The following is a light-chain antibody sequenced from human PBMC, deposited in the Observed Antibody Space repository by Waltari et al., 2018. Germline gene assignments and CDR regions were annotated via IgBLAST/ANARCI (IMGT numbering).Light chain of an antibody. J-gene: IGKJ2*01. CDR2: DAS. V-gene: IGKV3-11*01. Sequence: EIVLTQSPAPLSLSPGETATLSCRASPSVGSNLAWYQQKPGQAPRFLIYDASSRPTGIPTRFSGSGSGTDFILTISSLEPEDSAVYFCQQRTNWMFTFGQGTKLEI. CDR3: QQRTNWMFT. CDR1: PSVGSN.